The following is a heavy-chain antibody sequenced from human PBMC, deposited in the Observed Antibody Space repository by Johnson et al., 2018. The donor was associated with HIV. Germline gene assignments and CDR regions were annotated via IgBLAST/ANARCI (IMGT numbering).Heavy chain of an antibody. CDR1: GFTFSSYA. V-gene: IGHV3-30*04. Sequence: QVQLVESGGGVVQPGRSLRLSCAASGFTFSSYAMHWVRQAPGKGLEWVADISSDGSNNYYADYGKGRFTISSDNSKNTLYLQMNSLRAADTAVYYGAKARWLRLPGAEFFCDSWGQGTMVTVSS. D-gene: IGHD5-12*01. CDR2: ISSDGSNN. J-gene: IGHJ3*02. CDR3: AKARWLRLPGAEFFCDS.